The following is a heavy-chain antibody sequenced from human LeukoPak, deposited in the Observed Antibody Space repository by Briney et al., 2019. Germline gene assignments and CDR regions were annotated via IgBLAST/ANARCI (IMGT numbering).Heavy chain of an antibody. J-gene: IGHJ4*02. CDR2: IYYSGTT. D-gene: IGHD1-26*01. CDR3: ARGRGSSSGSYGY. V-gene: IGHV4-59*01. Sequence: SETLSLTCTVSGGSISPYYWSWIRQPPGKGLEWIGHIYYSGTTSYNPSLKRRVTISLVMSKNHFSLKPTSVTAADTAVYYCARGRGSSSGSYGYWGQGTLVTVSS. CDR1: GGSISPYY.